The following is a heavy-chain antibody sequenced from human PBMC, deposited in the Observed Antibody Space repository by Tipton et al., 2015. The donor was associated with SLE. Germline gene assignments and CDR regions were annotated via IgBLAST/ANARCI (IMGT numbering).Heavy chain of an antibody. CDR3: AKGVGWGKYYFDY. V-gene: IGHV3-23*01. J-gene: IGHJ4*02. D-gene: IGHD3-16*01. CDR2: ISGSGGST. Sequence: GSLRLSCAASGFTFSSYGMNWVRQAPGKGLEWVSGISGSGGSTYYADSVKGRFTISRDSSKNTVFLQMNTLRAEDTAVYYCAKGVGWGKYYFDYWGQGTLVTVSS. CDR1: GFTFSSYG.